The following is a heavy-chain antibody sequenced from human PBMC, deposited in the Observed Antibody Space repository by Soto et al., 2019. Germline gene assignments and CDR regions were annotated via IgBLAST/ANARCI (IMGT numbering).Heavy chain of an antibody. Sequence: SETLSLTCAVYGGSFSAYYWTWIRQSPGKGLEWIGEIHHSGGPKYNPSLKSRVTISADTSKNQFSLELSSVTAADTAVYYCASYGSGSYYNGYYFDYWGKGTLVT. V-gene: IGHV4-34*01. CDR1: GGSFSAYY. D-gene: IGHD3-10*01. CDR2: IHHSGGP. CDR3: ASYGSGSYYNGYYFDY. J-gene: IGHJ4*02.